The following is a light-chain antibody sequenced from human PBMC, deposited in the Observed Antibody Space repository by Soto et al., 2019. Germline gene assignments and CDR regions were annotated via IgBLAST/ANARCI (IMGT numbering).Light chain of an antibody. CDR1: QSVLYSSNNKNY. Sequence: DIVMTQSPDSLAVSLGERATINCKSSQSVLYSSNNKNYLAWYQQRPGQPPRLLISWASTRASGVPDRFSGGGSGTDFTLTISSLQAEDVAVYYCQQYYTTPYTFGQGTKVDIK. CDR3: QQYYTTPYT. CDR2: WAS. J-gene: IGKJ2*01. V-gene: IGKV4-1*01.